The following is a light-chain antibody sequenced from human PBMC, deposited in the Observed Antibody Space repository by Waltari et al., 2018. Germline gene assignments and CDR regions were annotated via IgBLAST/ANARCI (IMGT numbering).Light chain of an antibody. CDR3: QQYNNWPLT. J-gene: IGKJ4*01. V-gene: IGKV3-15*01. CDR2: GAS. CDR1: QSVTDN. Sequence: ETVLTQSPATVSVSPGDGVTLSCRASQSVTDNLAWYQQKPGQGPRLLIYGASIRASGIPARFSGGGSGTEFTLTISSLQSEDFAVYSCQQYNNWPLTFGGGTKVEIK.